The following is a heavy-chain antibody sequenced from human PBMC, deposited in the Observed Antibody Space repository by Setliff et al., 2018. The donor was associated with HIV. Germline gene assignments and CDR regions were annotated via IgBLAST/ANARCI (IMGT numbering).Heavy chain of an antibody. CDR1: GFTFSFYG. J-gene: IGHJ3*02. Sequence: PGESLKISCSASGFTFSFYGMHWVRQAPGKGLEWVAVIWFDASYKYHADSVEGRFTISRDNSKDTLYLQMNNLSADDTAVYYCARAQWVIPGAMRGSDALDIWGQGTTVTVSS. CDR3: ARAQWVIPGAMRGSDALDI. D-gene: IGHD2-2*01. V-gene: IGHV3-33*03. CDR2: IWFDASYK.